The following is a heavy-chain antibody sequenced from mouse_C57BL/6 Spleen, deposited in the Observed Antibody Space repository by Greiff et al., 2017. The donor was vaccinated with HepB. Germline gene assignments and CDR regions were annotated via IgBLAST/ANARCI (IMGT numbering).Heavy chain of an antibody. V-gene: IGHV1-59*01. CDR2: IDPSDSYT. Sequence: VQLQQPGAELVRPGTSVKLSCKASGYTFTSYWMHWVKQRPGQGLEWIGVIDPSDSYTNYNQKFKGKATLTVDTSSSTAYMQLSSLTSEDSAVYYCARSRGYDYDWFAYWGQGTLVTVSA. CDR1: GYTFTSYW. J-gene: IGHJ3*01. CDR3: ARSRGYDYDWFAY. D-gene: IGHD2-4*01.